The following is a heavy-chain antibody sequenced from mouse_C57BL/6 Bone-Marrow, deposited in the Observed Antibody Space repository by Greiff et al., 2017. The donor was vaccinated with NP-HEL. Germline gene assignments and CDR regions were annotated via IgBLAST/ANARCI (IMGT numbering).Heavy chain of an antibody. V-gene: IGHV5-6*02. Sequence: EVKLMESGGDLVKPGGSLKLSCAASGFTFSSYGMSWVRQTPDKRLEWVATISSGGSYTYYPDSVKGRFTISRDNAKNTLYLQMSSLKSEDTAMYYCARRGGSSFDYWGQGTTLTVSS. CDR3: ARRGGSSFDY. CDR2: ISSGGSYT. J-gene: IGHJ2*01. D-gene: IGHD1-1*01. CDR1: GFTFSSYG.